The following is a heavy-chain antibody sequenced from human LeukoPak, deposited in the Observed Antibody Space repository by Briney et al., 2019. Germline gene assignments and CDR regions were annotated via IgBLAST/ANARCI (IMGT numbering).Heavy chain of an antibody. CDR1: GYSISSGYY. J-gene: IGHJ4*02. V-gene: IGHV4-38-2*01. D-gene: IGHD3-9*01. CDR3: ARGGLEYDILTGYYTSLVY. Sequence: SETLSLTCAVSGYSISSGYYWGWIRQPPGKGLEWIGSIYHSGSTYYNPSLKSRVTISVDTSKNQFSLKLSSVTAADTAVYYCARGGLEYDILTGYYTSLVYWGQGTLVTVSS. CDR2: IYHSGST.